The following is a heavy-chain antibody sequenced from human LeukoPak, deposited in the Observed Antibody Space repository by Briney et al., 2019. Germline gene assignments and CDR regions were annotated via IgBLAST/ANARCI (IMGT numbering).Heavy chain of an antibody. CDR2: ISYDGSNK. V-gene: IGHV3-30*18. Sequence: RGSLRLSCAASGFIFRSHGTHWVPHAPGKGREWVAVISYDGSNKYSADSVKGRFTISRDNSKNTVYLLMNSLRAEDTAVYYYAEDGNRAVWGISINYGSGALDYWGQGTLVTVSS. CDR1: GFIFRSHG. CDR3: AEDGNRAVWGISINYGSGALDY. J-gene: IGHJ4*02. D-gene: IGHD3-10*01.